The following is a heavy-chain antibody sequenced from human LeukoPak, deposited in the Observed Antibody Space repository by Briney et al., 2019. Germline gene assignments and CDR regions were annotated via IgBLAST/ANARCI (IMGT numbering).Heavy chain of an antibody. J-gene: IGHJ4*02. CDR2: IYTSGSP. Sequence: PSETLSLTCTASGGSISSYYWSWFRQPAGKGLEWIGRIYTSGSPNYNPSLKSRVTMSVDTSKNQFSLKLRSMTAADTALYYCARGRSATMFDYWGQGTLVTVSS. V-gene: IGHV4-4*07. CDR1: GGSISSYY. D-gene: IGHD3-10*01. CDR3: ARGRSATMFDY.